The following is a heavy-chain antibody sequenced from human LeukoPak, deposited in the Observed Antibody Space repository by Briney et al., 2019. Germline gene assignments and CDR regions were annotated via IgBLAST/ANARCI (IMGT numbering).Heavy chain of an antibody. J-gene: IGHJ4*02. CDR2: IYYSGST. CDR3: ARLSIAARYYFDY. Sequence: KPSETLSLTCTVSDGSISSSSYYWGWIRQPPGKGLEWIGSIYYSGSTYYNPSLKSRVTISVDTSKNQFSLKLSSVTAADTAVYYCARLSIAARYYFDYWGQGTLVTVSS. D-gene: IGHD6-6*01. V-gene: IGHV4-39*01. CDR1: DGSISSSSYY.